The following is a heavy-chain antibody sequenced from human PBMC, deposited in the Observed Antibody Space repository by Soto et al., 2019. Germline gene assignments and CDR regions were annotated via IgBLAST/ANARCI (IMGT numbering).Heavy chain of an antibody. CDR3: ARDVWGTAAAGSYYFDY. CDR2: INVYNGDR. J-gene: IGHJ4*02. CDR1: GYIFTKYG. V-gene: IGHV1-18*01. D-gene: IGHD6-25*01. Sequence: QVQVVQSGPELKKPGASVKVSCKAQGYIFTKYGIGLVRQAPGHGLEWMGLINVYNGDRKVAQKFQDRVSMTTDTATDTAYMELRSLRSDDTAIYYCARDVWGTAAAGSYYFDYWGQGTVVTVSS.